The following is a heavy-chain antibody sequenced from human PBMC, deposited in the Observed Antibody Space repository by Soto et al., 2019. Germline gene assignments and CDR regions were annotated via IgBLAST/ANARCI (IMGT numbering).Heavy chain of an antibody. V-gene: IGHV3-30-3*01. D-gene: IGHD5-12*01. J-gene: IGHJ2*01. Sequence: QVQLVESGGGVVQPGRSLRLSCAASGFTFSSYAMHWVRQAPGKGLEWVAVISYDGSNKYYADSVKGRFTISRDNSKNTLYLQMNSLRAEDTAVYYCARDMEMATIADWYFDLWGRGTLVTVSS. CDR3: ARDMEMATIADWYFDL. CDR2: ISYDGSNK. CDR1: GFTFSSYA.